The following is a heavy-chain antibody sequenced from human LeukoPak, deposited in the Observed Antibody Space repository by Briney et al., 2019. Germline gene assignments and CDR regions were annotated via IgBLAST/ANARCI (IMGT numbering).Heavy chain of an antibody. CDR1: GFTVSSNY. D-gene: IGHD4-17*01. CDR3: ASQIAYGEGIDY. CDR2: IYSGGST. J-gene: IGHJ4*02. V-gene: IGHV3-53*01. Sequence: GGSLRLSCAASGFTVSSNYMSWVRQAPGKGLEWVSVIYSGGSTYYADSVKGRFTTSRDNSKNTLYLQMNSLRAEDTAVYYRASQIAYGEGIDYWGQGTLVTVSS.